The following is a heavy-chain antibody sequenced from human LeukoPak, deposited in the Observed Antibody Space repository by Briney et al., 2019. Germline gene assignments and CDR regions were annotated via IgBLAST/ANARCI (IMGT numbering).Heavy chain of an antibody. D-gene: IGHD3-10*01. V-gene: IGHV3-11*04. CDR3: ARDDYGSGNVDI. CDR1: GFTFSDYY. Sequence: GGSLRLSCAASGFTFSDYYMSWIRQAPGEGLEWVSYISSSGSTIYYAGSVKGRFTISRDNAKNTLYLQMNSLRAEDTAVYYCARDDYGSGNVDIWGQGTMVTVSS. CDR2: ISSSGSTI. J-gene: IGHJ3*02.